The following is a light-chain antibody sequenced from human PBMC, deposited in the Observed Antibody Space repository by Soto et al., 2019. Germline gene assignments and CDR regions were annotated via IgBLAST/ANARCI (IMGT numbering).Light chain of an antibody. V-gene: IGKV1-9*01. CDR2: AAS. Sequence: IQLTQSPSSLSASVGGRVTITCRASQDISSSLGWYQQKPGKAPKLLIYAASILQSGVPSRFSGSGFGTDFTLTISSLQAEDFASYFCQQLRSYPSTFGGGTKVEIK. CDR3: QQLRSYPST. J-gene: IGKJ4*01. CDR1: QDISSS.